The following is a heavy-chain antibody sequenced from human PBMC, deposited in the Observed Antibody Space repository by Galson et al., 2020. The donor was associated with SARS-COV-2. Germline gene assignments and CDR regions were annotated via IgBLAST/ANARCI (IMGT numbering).Heavy chain of an antibody. CDR1: GFTFSSYS. CDR3: ARGGADY. Sequence: GESLKISCAASGFTFSSYSMNWVRQAPGKGLEWVSYISSSSSTIYYADSVKGRFTISRDNAKNSLYLQMNSLRAEDTAGYYCARGGADYWGQGTLVTVSS. CDR2: ISSSSSTI. J-gene: IGHJ4*02. D-gene: IGHD1-26*01. V-gene: IGHV3-48*04.